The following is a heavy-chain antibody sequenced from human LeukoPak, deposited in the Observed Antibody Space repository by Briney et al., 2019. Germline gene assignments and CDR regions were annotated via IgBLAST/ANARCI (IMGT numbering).Heavy chain of an antibody. Sequence: PSETLSLTCTVSGGSISSYYWSWIRQPPGKGLEWIGYIYYSGSTNYNPSLKSRVTISVDTSKNQFSLKLNSVTAADTAVYYCARGPDYGDYARPDYYYYGMDVWGQGTTVTVSS. CDR1: GGSISSYY. CDR3: ARGPDYGDYARPDYYYYGMDV. D-gene: IGHD4-17*01. V-gene: IGHV4-59*01. CDR2: IYYSGST. J-gene: IGHJ6*02.